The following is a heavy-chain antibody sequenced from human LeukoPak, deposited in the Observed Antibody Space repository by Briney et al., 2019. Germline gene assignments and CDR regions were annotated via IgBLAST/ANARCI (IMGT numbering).Heavy chain of an antibody. V-gene: IGHV3-7*01. CDR2: IRYDGSEK. CDR3: ARVPAAAPGQGIDY. CDR1: GFIFNNYW. Sequence: GGSLRLSCEASGFIFNNYWMSWVRQAPGKGLEWVANIRYDGSEKNYVDSVKGRLTISRDNAKNTVYLQVNSVRAEDTAVYYCARVPAAAPGQGIDYWGQGTLVTVSS. J-gene: IGHJ4*02. D-gene: IGHD6-13*01.